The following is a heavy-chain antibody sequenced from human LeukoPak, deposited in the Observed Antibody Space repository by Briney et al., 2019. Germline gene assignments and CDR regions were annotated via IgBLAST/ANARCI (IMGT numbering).Heavy chain of an antibody. J-gene: IGHJ3*02. CDR3: ARDGKFDI. V-gene: IGHV1-2*02. CDR1: GYSFTAYY. Sequence: ASVTLSCKSSGYSFTAYYLHWMRQPPGPGLDWMGWINPSSGCTDYAKKFQGRVTMTRDTSINTAYMEVSSLRSDDTAVYYCARDGKFDIWGQGTMVTVSS. CDR2: INPSSGCT.